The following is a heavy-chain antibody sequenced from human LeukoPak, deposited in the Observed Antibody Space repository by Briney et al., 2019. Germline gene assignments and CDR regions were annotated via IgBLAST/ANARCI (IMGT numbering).Heavy chain of an antibody. CDR3: ARGPRYSDY. Sequence: GGSLRLSCAASGFTFSNYNLNWVRQAPGKGLEWLSYITSSSSAIYYADSVKGRFTISRDNAKNSLYLQMNSLRAEDTAVYYCARGPRYSDYWGQGALVTVSS. J-gene: IGHJ4*02. CDR1: GFTFSNYN. CDR2: ITSSSSAI. V-gene: IGHV3-48*04.